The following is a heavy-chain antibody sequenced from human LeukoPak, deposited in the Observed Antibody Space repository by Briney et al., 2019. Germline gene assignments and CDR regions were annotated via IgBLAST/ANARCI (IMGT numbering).Heavy chain of an antibody. CDR2: ISSSGNTI. Sequence: GGSLRLSCAASGFTFSDYYMSWIRQAPGKGLERVPYISSSGNTIYYADSVKGRFTISRDNAKNSLYLQMNSLRAEDTAVYYCAKQGDYDILTGRWFDPWGQGTLVTVSS. V-gene: IGHV3-11*01. D-gene: IGHD3-9*01. CDR1: GFTFSDYY. CDR3: AKQGDYDILTGRWFDP. J-gene: IGHJ5*02.